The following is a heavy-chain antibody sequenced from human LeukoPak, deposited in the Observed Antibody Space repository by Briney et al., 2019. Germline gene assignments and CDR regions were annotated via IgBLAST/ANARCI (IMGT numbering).Heavy chain of an antibody. Sequence: PSETLSLTCTVSGGSISGYYWSWIRQPPEKGLEWIGSIYYSGSTYYNPSLKSRVTISVDTSKNQFSLKLSSVTAADTAVYYCAGAIIWYNPLDYWGQGTLVTVSS. V-gene: IGHV4-59*12. CDR3: AGAIIWYNPLDY. CDR1: GGSISGYY. CDR2: IYYSGST. D-gene: IGHD1-1*01. J-gene: IGHJ4*02.